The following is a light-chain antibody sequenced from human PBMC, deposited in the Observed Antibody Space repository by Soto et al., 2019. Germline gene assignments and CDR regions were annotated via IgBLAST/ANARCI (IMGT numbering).Light chain of an antibody. CDR2: DIS. V-gene: IGKV1-33*01. CDR3: QQYDNVPLT. J-gene: IGKJ4*01. Sequence: VHMTQSASSLSASVGYSVTIICQASQEINKYLNWYQQKQGKAPKLLIYDISKLETGVPSRFSGSRYGTDFNFTISSLQTEDFATYYCQQYDNVPLTFGGGTKVDIK. CDR1: QEINKY.